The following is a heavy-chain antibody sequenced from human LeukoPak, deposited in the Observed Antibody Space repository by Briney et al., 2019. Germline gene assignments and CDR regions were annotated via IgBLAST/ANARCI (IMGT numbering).Heavy chain of an antibody. CDR3: ARKDSAATGFLYYYYYMDV. D-gene: IGHD2-15*01. CDR1: GSSISSGVYY. J-gene: IGHJ6*03. V-gene: IGHV4-38-2*02. Sequence: SETLSLTCTVSGSSISSGVYYWGWIRQPPGKGLEWIGSIYHSGSTYYNPSLKSRVTISVDTSKNQFSLKLSSVTAADTAVYYCARKDSAATGFLYYYYYMDVWGKGTTVTVSS. CDR2: IYHSGST.